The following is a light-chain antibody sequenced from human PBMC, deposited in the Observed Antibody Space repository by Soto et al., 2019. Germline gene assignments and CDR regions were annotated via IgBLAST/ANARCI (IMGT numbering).Light chain of an antibody. J-gene: IGLJ2*01. Sequence: QSALTQPASVSGSPGQSITISCTATSSDVGGYNFVSWYQQYPGKAPKLMIYEDSKRPSGISDRFSGSKSGSTASLTISGLQPEDEADYYCCSYAGSTLFGGGTKLTVL. CDR1: SSDVGGYNF. CDR2: EDS. CDR3: CSYAGSTL. V-gene: IGLV2-23*01.